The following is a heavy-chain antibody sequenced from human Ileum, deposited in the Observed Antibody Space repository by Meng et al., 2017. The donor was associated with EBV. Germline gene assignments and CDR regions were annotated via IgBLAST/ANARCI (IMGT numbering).Heavy chain of an antibody. CDR2: INPDGGDR. CDR1: GHNFTGYQ. D-gene: IGHD2/OR15-2a*01. Sequence: QVKLVTTRAGGKRPGSWVSVSCRAFGHNFTGYQIPWLRQAPGQGLEWMGRINPDGGDRNYAQNFHGRVTLTLDMAIHTAIMDLSSLKSDDTAVYYCARFRIQAGALDTWGQGTLVTVSS. V-gene: IGHV1-2*06. J-gene: IGHJ5*02. CDR3: ARFRIQAGALDT.